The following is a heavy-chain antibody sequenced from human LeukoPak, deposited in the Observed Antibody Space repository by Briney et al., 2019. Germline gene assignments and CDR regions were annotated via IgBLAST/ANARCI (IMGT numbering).Heavy chain of an antibody. CDR3: AKEQSPWGAYGSGSNNWFDP. Sequence: GGSLRLSCAASGFTFSSYAMSWVRQAPGKGLEWVSAISGSGGSTYYADSVKGRFTISRDSSKNTLYLQMNSLRAEDTAVYYCAKEQSPWGAYGSGSNNWFDPWGQGTLVTVSS. CDR1: GFTFSSYA. V-gene: IGHV3-23*01. J-gene: IGHJ5*02. D-gene: IGHD3-10*01. CDR2: ISGSGGST.